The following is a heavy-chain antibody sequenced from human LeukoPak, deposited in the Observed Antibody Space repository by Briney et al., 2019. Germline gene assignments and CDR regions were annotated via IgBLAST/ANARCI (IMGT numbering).Heavy chain of an antibody. CDR3: AAAGTPSWGYYYYGMDV. J-gene: IGHJ6*02. V-gene: IGHV1-69*13. CDR1: GGTFISYA. CDR2: IIPIFGTA. Sequence: GASVKVSCKASGGTFISYAISWVRQAPGQGLEWMGGIIPIFGTANYAQKFQGRVTITADESTSTAYMELSSLRSEDTAVYYCAAAGTPSWGYYYYGMDVWGQGTTVTVSS. D-gene: IGHD6-13*01.